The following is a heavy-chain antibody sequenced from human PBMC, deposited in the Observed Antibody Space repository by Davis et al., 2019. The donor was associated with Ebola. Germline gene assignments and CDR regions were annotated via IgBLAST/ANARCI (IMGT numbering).Heavy chain of an antibody. V-gene: IGHV1-69*04. CDR3: ARGIAARFGMDV. CDR2: IIPILGIA. CDR1: GYTFTGYY. D-gene: IGHD6-6*01. Sequence: SVKVSCKASGYTFTGYYMHWARQAPGQGLEWMGRIIPILGIANYAQKFQGRVTITADNSTSTAYMELSSLRSEDTAVYYCARGIAARFGMDVWGQGTTVTVSS. J-gene: IGHJ6*02.